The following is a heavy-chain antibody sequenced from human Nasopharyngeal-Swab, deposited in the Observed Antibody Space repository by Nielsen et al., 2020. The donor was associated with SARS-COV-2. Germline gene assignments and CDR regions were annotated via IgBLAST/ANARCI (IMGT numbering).Heavy chain of an antibody. CDR3: ARDAPAHYGAFY. Sequence: GGSLRLSCVASGFSFRSYWVSWFRQAPGKGLEWVAFIAHDASNEYYGDSVKGRFSISRDSSKNTLYLQMDSLRGEDTAVYYCARDAPAHYGAFYWGRGTLVTVSS. V-gene: IGHV3-30*03. CDR1: GFSFRSYW. D-gene: IGHD4-17*01. CDR2: IAHDASNE. J-gene: IGHJ4*02.